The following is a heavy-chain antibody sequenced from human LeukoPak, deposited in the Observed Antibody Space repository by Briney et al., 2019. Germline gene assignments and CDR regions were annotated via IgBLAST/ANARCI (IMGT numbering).Heavy chain of an antibody. J-gene: IGHJ6*03. V-gene: IGHV1-2*06. CDR2: INPNSGGT. Sequence: ASVKVSCNASGYTFTGYYMHWVRQAPGQGLEWMGRINPNSGGTNYAQKCQGRVTMTRDTSISTAYMELSRLRSDDTAVYYCAREPTTTYYYMDVWGKGTTVTVSS. D-gene: IGHD1/OR15-1a*01. CDR1: GYTFTGYY. CDR3: AREPTTTYYYMDV.